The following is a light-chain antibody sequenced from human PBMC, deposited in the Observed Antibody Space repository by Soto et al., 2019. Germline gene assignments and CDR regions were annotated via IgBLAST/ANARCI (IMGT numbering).Light chain of an antibody. Sequence: EIVLTQSPATLSLSPGERATLSCRASQSVSTFLAWYQHNPGQAPRLLIYDASNRATGIPDRFRGSGSGTDFTLAISSLEPEDFALYYCQQGTDWPPGTFGQGTKVDIK. CDR3: QQGTDWPPGT. CDR1: QSVSTF. CDR2: DAS. V-gene: IGKV3-11*01. J-gene: IGKJ1*01.